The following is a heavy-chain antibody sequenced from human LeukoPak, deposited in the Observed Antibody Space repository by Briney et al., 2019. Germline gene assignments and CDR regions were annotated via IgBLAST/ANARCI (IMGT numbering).Heavy chain of an antibody. CDR3: ARDYYGSGSYYKPFDY. D-gene: IGHD3-10*01. CDR1: GGTFSSYA. CDR2: IIPIFGTA. V-gene: IGHV1-69*13. Sequence: SVXXSCKASGGTFSSYAISWVRQAPGQGLEWMGGIIPIFGTANYAQKFQGRVTITADESTSTAYMELSSLRSEDTAVYYCARDYYGSGSYYKPFDYWGQGTLVTVSS. J-gene: IGHJ4*02.